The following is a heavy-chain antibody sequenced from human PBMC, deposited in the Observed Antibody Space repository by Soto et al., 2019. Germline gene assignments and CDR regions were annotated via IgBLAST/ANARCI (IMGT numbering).Heavy chain of an antibody. J-gene: IGHJ4*02. CDR2: ISYDGSNK. CDR1: GFTFSSYA. CDR3: ARDRDYYDSSGYASFDY. D-gene: IGHD3-22*01. V-gene: IGHV3-30-3*01. Sequence: GSLRLSCAASGFTFSSYAMHWVRQAPGKGLEWVAVISYDGSNKYYADSVKGRFTISRDNSKNTLYLQMNSLRAEDTAVYYCARDRDYYDSSGYASFDYWGQGTLVTVSS.